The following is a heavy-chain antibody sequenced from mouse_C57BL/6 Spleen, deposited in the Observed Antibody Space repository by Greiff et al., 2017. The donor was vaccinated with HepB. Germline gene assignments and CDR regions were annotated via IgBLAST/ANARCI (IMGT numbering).Heavy chain of an antibody. J-gene: IGHJ2*01. V-gene: IGHV1-82*01. CDR2: IYPGDGDT. Sequence: QVQLKQSGPELVKPGASVKISCTASGYAFSSSWMNWVKQRPGKGLEWIGRIYPGDGDTNYNGKFKGKATLTADKSSSTAYMQLSSLKSEDSAVYFCERERVYFDYWGQGTTLTVSS. CDR1: GYAFSSSW. CDR3: ERERVYFDY.